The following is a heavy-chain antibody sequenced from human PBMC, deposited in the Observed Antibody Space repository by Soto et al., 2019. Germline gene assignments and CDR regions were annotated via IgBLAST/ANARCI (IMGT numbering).Heavy chain of an antibody. J-gene: IGHJ5*02. CDR1: EFMFSNFA. CDR3: LSPKRRHCGTDCYMFDL. D-gene: IGHD2-21*02. V-gene: IGHV3-30*04. Sequence: PGGSLRLSCAASEFMFSNFAMNWVRQSPGKGLEWVALISYDGRHKYYADSVKGRISISRDNSKNILYLQMSALRAEDTARYYCLSPKRRHCGTDCYMFDLWGQGTLVTVSS. CDR2: ISYDGRHK.